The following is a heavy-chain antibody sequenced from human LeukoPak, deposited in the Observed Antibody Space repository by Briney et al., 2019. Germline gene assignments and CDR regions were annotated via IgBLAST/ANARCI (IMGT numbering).Heavy chain of an antibody. Sequence: PSETLSLTCSASGGSISSDYWSWIRQPPGKGLEWIGYIYYSGSTNYNPSLKSRVTISIDTSKNQFSLKLRSVTAADTAVYYCAKRNSAAAGAYDYWGQGTLVTVSS. J-gene: IGHJ4*02. V-gene: IGHV4-59*01. CDR1: GGSISSDY. CDR3: AKRNSAAAGAYDY. CDR2: IYYSGST. D-gene: IGHD6-13*01.